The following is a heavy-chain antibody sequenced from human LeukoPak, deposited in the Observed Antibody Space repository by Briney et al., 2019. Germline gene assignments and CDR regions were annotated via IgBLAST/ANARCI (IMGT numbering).Heavy chain of an antibody. CDR1: GFTFSIYG. D-gene: IGHD3-22*01. CDR3: ARVPNSGGYYPSDY. J-gene: IGHJ4*02. Sequence: GGSLRLSCAASGFTFSIYGMNWVRQAPGKGLEWVSFISLSGDTIYYADSVKGRFTVSRDNAKNSLYLQVNSLRDEDTAVYYCARVPNSGGYYPSDYWGQGTLVTVSS. V-gene: IGHV3-48*02. CDR2: ISLSGDTI.